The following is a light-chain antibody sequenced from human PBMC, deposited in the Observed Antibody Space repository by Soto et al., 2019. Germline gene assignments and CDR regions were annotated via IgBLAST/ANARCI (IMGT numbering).Light chain of an antibody. V-gene: IGLV2-14*01. J-gene: IGLJ1*01. Sequence: QAVVTQPASVSGSPGQSITISCTGTTSDVGGYNYVSWYQQHPGKVPKLLIHEVSNRPSGVSNRFSGSKSGNTASLTISGLQAEDEADYYCLSKTSSISYVFGTGTKLTVL. CDR1: TSDVGGYNY. CDR2: EVS. CDR3: LSKTSSISYV.